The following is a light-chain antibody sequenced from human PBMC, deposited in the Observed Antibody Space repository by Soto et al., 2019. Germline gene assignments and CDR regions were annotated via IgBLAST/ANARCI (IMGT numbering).Light chain of an antibody. CDR2: GAS. J-gene: IGKJ1*01. V-gene: IGKV3-15*01. Sequence: IMMTQSPATLSLSPGERATLSCGASQSVKSNLAWYQQKPGQAPRLLIYGASTRATGIPARFSGSGSGTEFTLTISNLKSEDFAVYYCQHYNHWMWTFGQGTKVDIK. CDR3: QHYNHWMWT. CDR1: QSVKSN.